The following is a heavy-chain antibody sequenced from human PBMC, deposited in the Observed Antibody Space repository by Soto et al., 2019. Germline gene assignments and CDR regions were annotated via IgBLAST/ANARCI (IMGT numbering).Heavy chain of an antibody. V-gene: IGHV4-30-4*01. CDR3: ARGRYCLTGRCFPNWFDS. CDR1: GDSISNLDYF. CDR2: IYKSATT. D-gene: IGHD7-27*01. J-gene: IGHJ5*01. Sequence: SETLSLTCSVSGDSISNLDYFWAWIRQPPGQALEYIGYIYKSATTYYNPSFESRVAISVDTSKSQFSLHVTSVTAADTAVYFCARGRYCLTGRCFPNWFDSWGQGALVTVPS.